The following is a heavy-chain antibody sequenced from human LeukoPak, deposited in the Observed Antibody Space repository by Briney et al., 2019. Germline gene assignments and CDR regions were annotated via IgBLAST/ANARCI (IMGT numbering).Heavy chain of an antibody. CDR3: AREELARSSSQGVQH. Sequence: SETLSLTCAVYGGSFSGYYWSWIRQPPGKGLDWIGYIYHSGSTYYNPSLKSRVTISVDRSKNQFSLKLSSVTAADTAVYYCAREELARSSSQGVQHWGQGTLVTVSS. V-gene: IGHV4-34*01. J-gene: IGHJ1*01. D-gene: IGHD6-6*01. CDR2: IYHSGST. CDR1: GGSFSGYY.